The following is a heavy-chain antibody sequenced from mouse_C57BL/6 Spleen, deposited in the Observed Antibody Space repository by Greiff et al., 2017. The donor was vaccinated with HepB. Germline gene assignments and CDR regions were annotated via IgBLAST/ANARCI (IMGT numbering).Heavy chain of an antibody. CDR3: ARDYGSSYLAWFAY. Sequence: VKLMESGPGLVQPSQSLSITCTVSGFSLTSYGVHWVRQSPGKGLEWLGVIWSGGSTDYNAAFISRLSISKDNSKSQVFFKMNSLQADDTAIYYCARDYGSSYLAWFAYWGQGTLVTVSA. D-gene: IGHD1-1*01. V-gene: IGHV2-2*01. J-gene: IGHJ3*01. CDR1: GFSLTSYG. CDR2: IWSGGST.